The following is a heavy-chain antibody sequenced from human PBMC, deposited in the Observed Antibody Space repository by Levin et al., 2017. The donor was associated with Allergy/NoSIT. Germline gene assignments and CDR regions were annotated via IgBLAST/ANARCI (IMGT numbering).Heavy chain of an antibody. CDR1: GFSFSGYW. CDR2: IKVDGSEK. J-gene: IGHJ3*02. V-gene: IGHV3-7*01. Sequence: GGSLRLSCTASGFSFSGYWLAWVRQAPGRGLEWVANIKVDGSEKFYADSVKGRFNISRDNAKNSLYLQMKYLSAEDTAVYYCASPYSSDWTFDSWGPGTMVTVSS. CDR3: ASPYSSDWTFDS. D-gene: IGHD6-19*01.